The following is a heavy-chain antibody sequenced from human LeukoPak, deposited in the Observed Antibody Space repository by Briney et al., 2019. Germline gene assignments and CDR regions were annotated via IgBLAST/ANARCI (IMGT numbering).Heavy chain of an antibody. V-gene: IGHV1-2*06. J-gene: IGHJ4*02. Sequence: ASVKVSCKASGYTFTGYYMHWVQQAPGQGLEWMGRINPNSGGTNYAQKFQGRVTMTRDTSISTAYMELSRLRSDDTAVYYCARDQESIAAREAIDYWGQGTLVTVSS. D-gene: IGHD6-6*01. CDR2: INPNSGGT. CDR1: GYTFTGYY. CDR3: ARDQESIAAREAIDY.